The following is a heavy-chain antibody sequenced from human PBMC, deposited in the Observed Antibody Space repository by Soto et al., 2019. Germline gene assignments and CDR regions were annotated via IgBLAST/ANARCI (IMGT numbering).Heavy chain of an antibody. CDR3: ARESEVRGVIDY. V-gene: IGHV1-69*05. D-gene: IGHD3-10*01. J-gene: IGHJ4*02. CDR1: GGTFSSYA. CDR2: IIPIFGTA. Sequence: GASVKVSCRASGGTFSSYAISWVRQAPGQGREWMGGIIPIFGTANYAQKFQGRVTMTTDTSTSTAYMELRSMRSDATAVYYCARESEVRGVIDYWGQGTLVTVSS.